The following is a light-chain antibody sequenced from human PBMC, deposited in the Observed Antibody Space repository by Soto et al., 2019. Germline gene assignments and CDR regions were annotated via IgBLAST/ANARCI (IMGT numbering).Light chain of an antibody. Sequence: DIQMTQSPSTLSASVGDRVTITCRASQSISTWLAWFQQKPGKAPKLLVYRASSLESGVPSRFSGSGSGTEFTLTISSLQPDDFATYYCQHYNSYSGTFGPGTKVDFK. V-gene: IGKV1-5*03. CDR3: QHYNSYSGT. J-gene: IGKJ3*01. CDR2: RAS. CDR1: QSISTW.